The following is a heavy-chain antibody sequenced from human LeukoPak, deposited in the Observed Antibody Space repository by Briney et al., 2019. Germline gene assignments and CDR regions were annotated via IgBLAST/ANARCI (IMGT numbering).Heavy chain of an antibody. J-gene: IGHJ4*02. CDR1: GFTLSSYW. Sequence: PGGSLRLSCAASGFTLSSYWMSWVRQAPGKGLEWVANIKQDGSEKYYVDSVKGRFTISRDNAKNSLYLQMNSLRAEDTAVYYCARDQGRYFDWLDYWGQGTLVTVSS. CDR3: ARDQGRYFDWLDY. V-gene: IGHV3-7*01. D-gene: IGHD3-9*01. CDR2: IKQDGSEK.